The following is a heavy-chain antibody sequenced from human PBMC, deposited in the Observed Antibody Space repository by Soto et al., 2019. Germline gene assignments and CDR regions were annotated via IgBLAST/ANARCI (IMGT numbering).Heavy chain of an antibody. J-gene: IGHJ4*02. CDR2: ISSNGGST. V-gene: IGHV3-64D*08. Sequence: GGSLRLSCSASGFTFSSYAMHWVRQAPGKGLEYVSAISSNGGSTYYADSVKGRFTISRDNSKNTLYLQMSSLRAEDTAVYYCVKAERPILRFLEWLLYPYFDYWGQGTLVTVSS. CDR1: GFTFSSYA. CDR3: VKAERPILRFLEWLLYPYFDY. D-gene: IGHD3-3*01.